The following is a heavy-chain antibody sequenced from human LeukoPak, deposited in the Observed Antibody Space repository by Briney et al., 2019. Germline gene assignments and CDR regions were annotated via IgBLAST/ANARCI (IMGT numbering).Heavy chain of an antibody. J-gene: IGHJ4*02. CDR3: ARVTYTAPDC. Sequence: SVTVSCKASGYTFTNYDINWVRQAAGQGLEWMGWINPNSGRTDYAQRFQGRVTITINTSINTAYMELSSLRSEDTAVYYCARVTYTAPDCWGQGTLVSVSS. V-gene: IGHV1-8*03. CDR1: GYTFTNYD. CDR2: INPNSGRT. D-gene: IGHD3-16*01.